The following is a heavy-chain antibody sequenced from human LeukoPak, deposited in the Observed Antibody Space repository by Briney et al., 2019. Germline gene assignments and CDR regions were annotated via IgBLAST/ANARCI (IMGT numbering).Heavy chain of an antibody. V-gene: IGHV4-30-2*01. J-gene: IGHJ4*02. CDR3: ARDAMVRGVIDY. CDR2: IYHSGST. D-gene: IGHD3-10*01. CDR1: GGSISSGGYY. Sequence: SETLSLTCTVSGGSISSGGYYWSWIRQPPGKGLEWIGYIYHSGSTYYNPSLKSLVTISVDRSKNQFSLKLSSVTAADTAVYYCARDAMVRGVIDYWGQGTLVTVSS.